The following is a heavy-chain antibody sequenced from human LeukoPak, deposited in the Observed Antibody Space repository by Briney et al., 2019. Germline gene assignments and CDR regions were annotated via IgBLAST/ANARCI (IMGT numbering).Heavy chain of an antibody. J-gene: IGHJ6*03. Sequence: GGSLRLSCAASGFTFSSYGMHWVRQAPGKGLEWVAVISYDGSNKYYADSVKGRFTISRDNSKNTLYLQMNSLRAEDTAVYYCAKLSDDAYCGGDCSQYYYYYYMDVWGKGTTVTVSS. D-gene: IGHD2-21*02. CDR1: GFTFSSYG. CDR2: ISYDGSNK. CDR3: AKLSDDAYCGGDCSQYYYYYYMDV. V-gene: IGHV3-30*18.